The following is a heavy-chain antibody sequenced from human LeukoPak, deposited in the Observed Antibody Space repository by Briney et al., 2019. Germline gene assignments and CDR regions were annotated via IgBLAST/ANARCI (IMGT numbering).Heavy chain of an antibody. J-gene: IGHJ4*02. CDR1: GFTFSNYA. D-gene: IGHD4-17*01. CDR2: ISYDGSNK. V-gene: IGHV3-30-3*01. CDR3: TRVPYGDYWSSDY. Sequence: PGGSLRLSCAASGFTFSNYAIHWVRQAPGKGLEWVVVISYDGSNKYYADSVKGRFTISRDNSKNTLYLQMNSLRVEDTAIYYCTRVPYGDYWSSDYWGQGTLVTVSS.